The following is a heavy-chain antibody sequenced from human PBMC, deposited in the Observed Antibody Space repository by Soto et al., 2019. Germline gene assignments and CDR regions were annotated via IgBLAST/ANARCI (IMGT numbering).Heavy chain of an antibody. V-gene: IGHV3-66*01. CDR1: GFTVSSKY. J-gene: IGHJ6*02. D-gene: IGHD3-10*01. CDR3: ARGTGGSTMVRGVIYYYYGMDV. Sequence: GGSLRLSCAASGFTVSSKYMGWVRQAPGKGLEWVSLIYSGGHKYYADSVKGRFTISRDNSKNTLYLQMNSLRAEDTAVYYCARGTGGSTMVRGVIYYYYGMDVWGQGTTVTVSS. CDR2: IYSGGHK.